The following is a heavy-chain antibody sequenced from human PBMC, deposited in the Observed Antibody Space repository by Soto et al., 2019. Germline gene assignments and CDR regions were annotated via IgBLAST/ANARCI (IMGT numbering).Heavy chain of an antibody. J-gene: IGHJ5*02. V-gene: IGHV3-30*03. CDR1: GFTFSNYG. CDR2: ISFDGSNK. D-gene: IGHD3-10*01. Sequence: QVQLVESGGGVVQPGRSLRLACAASGFTFSNYGIHWVRQAPGKGLEWVAVISFDGSNKFYTDSVQGRFTISRDDSQNAVHLQMNSLRREDTAVYYCARDDGVTVRRGLIFNRFDTWGQGTLVTVSS. CDR3: ARDDGVTVRRGLIFNRFDT.